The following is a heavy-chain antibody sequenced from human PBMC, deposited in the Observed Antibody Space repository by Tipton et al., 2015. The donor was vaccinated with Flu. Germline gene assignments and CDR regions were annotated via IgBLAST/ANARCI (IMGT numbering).Heavy chain of an antibody. Sequence: GLVKPSETLSLTCTVSGGSISSSGYYWGWIRQPPGEAMEWIGNIYSTGSAFYNPSLRSRAVISVDTSRNQFSLRLTSVTAADTAIYYCARLSFYDVDLKNLYFEDWGQGTLVTVSS. V-gene: IGHV4-39*01. D-gene: IGHD3-10*02. CDR1: GGSISSSGYY. CDR2: IYSTGSA. J-gene: IGHJ4*02. CDR3: ARLSFYDVDLKNLYFED.